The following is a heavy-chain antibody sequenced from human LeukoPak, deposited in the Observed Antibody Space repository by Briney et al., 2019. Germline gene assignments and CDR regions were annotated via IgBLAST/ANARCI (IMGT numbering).Heavy chain of an antibody. D-gene: IGHD6-19*01. V-gene: IGHV3-74*01. CDR3: VRDHSMISYGWLFAS. CDR1: GFTFSNYW. Sequence: PGGSLRLSCAASGFTFSNYWMHWVRQVPGQGPVWVSRINTDGSSTSYADSVKGRFTMSRDNAKNTLYLQMNSLRPDDTAMYYCVRDHSMISYGWLFASWGLGTLVTVSS. CDR2: INTDGSST. J-gene: IGHJ5*01.